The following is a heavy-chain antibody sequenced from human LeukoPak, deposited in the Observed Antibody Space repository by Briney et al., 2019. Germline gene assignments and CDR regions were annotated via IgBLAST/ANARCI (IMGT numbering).Heavy chain of an antibody. Sequence: PSETLSLTCTVSGGSIGGYYWSWIRQPPGKGLEWIGYIYCSGSTNQNPSLKSRVTMSVDTSKNQFSLNLSSVTAADTAVYYCARHVSPFYYGSGSDFSWFDPWGLGTLVTVSS. D-gene: IGHD3-10*01. V-gene: IGHV4-59*08. CDR1: GGSIGGYY. CDR3: ARHVSPFYYGSGSDFSWFDP. J-gene: IGHJ5*02. CDR2: IYCSGST.